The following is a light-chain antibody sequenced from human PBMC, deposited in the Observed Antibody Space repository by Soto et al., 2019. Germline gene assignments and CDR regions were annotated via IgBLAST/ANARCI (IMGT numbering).Light chain of an antibody. CDR2: DVS. V-gene: IGLV2-14*01. CDR1: SSDVGGYNY. Sequence: QSALTQPASVSGSTGQSITISCTGTSSDVGGYNYVSWYQQHPGKAPKLMIYDVSNRPSGVSNRFSGSKSGNTASLTISGLQAEDEADYYCSSYTSSSARGVFGGGTKLTVL. J-gene: IGLJ2*01. CDR3: SSYTSSSARGV.